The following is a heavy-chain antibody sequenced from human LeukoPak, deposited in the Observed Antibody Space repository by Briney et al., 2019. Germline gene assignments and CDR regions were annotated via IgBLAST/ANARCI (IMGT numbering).Heavy chain of an antibody. D-gene: IGHD2-15*01. CDR3: ARDDPYCSGGSCQIDY. V-gene: IGHV1-69*04. CDR1: GGTFSSYA. J-gene: IGHJ4*02. Sequence: SVKVSCKASGGTFSSYAISWMRQAPGQGLEWMGRIIPILGIANYAQKFQGRVTITADKSTSTAYMELSSLRSEDTAVYYCARDDPYCSGGSCQIDYWGQGTLVTVSS. CDR2: IIPILGIA.